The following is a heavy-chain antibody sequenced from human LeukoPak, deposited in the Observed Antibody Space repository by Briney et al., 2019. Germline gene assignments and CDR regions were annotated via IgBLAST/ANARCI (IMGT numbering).Heavy chain of an antibody. CDR1: VGSFSGYY. Sequence: PSETLSLTCAVYVGSFSGYYWSWIRQPPGKGLEWSGEINHSGSTNYNPSLKSRVTISVDTSKNQFSLKLSSVTAADTAVYSCARDIGYPDYWGQGTLVTVSS. V-gene: IGHV4-34*01. CDR2: INHSGST. D-gene: IGHD5-18*01. J-gene: IGHJ4*02. CDR3: ARDIGYPDY.